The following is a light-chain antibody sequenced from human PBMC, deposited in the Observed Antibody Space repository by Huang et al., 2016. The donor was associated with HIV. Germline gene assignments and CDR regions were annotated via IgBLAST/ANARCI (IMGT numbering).Light chain of an antibody. Sequence: DIQMTQSPFSLSASVGDRVTITCRASQSISSYLNWYQQKPGKATKILIYAASTLQSGIPSRFSGSGSGTDFTLTITSLQPEDFATYYCQQTYIIPITFGQGTKLEIK. CDR2: AAS. CDR1: QSISSY. CDR3: QQTYIIPIT. J-gene: IGKJ2*01. V-gene: IGKV1-39*01.